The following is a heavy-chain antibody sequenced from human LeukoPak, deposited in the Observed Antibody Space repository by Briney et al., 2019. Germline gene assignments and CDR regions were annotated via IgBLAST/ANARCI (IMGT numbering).Heavy chain of an antibody. J-gene: IGHJ6*03. Sequence: GASVKVSCKASGGTLSSYAISWVRQAPGQGLEWMGGIIPIFGTANYAQKFQGRVTITADESTSTAYMELSSLRSEDTAVYYCAIYSSYDYYYYYMDVWGKGTTVTVSS. CDR3: AIYSSYDYYYYYMDV. CDR1: GGTLSSYA. V-gene: IGHV1-69*13. CDR2: IIPIFGTA. D-gene: IGHD6-6*01.